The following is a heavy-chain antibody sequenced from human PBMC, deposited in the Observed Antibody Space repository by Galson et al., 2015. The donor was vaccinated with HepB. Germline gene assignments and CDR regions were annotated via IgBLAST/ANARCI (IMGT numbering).Heavy chain of an antibody. Sequence: SLRLSCAASGFTFSSYSMNWVRQAPGKGLEWVSSISSSSSYTYYADSVKGRFTISRDNAKNSLYLQMNSLRAEDTAVYYCARGYGDYGGSDYWGQGTLVTVSS. V-gene: IGHV3-21*01. D-gene: IGHD4-17*01. CDR3: ARGYGDYGGSDY. J-gene: IGHJ4*02. CDR2: ISSSSSYT. CDR1: GFTFSSYS.